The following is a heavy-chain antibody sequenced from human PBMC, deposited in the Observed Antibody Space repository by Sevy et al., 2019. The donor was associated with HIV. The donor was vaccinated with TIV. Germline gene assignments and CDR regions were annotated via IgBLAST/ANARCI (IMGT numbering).Heavy chain of an antibody. D-gene: IGHD2-15*01. J-gene: IGHJ3*01. V-gene: IGHV3-49*03. CDR2: IRSKTYGGTT. Sequence: GGSLRLSCTASGFTFGDYAMSWFRQAPGKGLEWVCFIRSKTYGGTTEYAAFMKGRFTISRDDCKSIAYLQMNSLKTVDTAVYYGSREGSEGTGVQPDAFDFWGQGTMVTVSS. CDR1: GFTFGDYA. CDR3: SREGSEGTGVQPDAFDF.